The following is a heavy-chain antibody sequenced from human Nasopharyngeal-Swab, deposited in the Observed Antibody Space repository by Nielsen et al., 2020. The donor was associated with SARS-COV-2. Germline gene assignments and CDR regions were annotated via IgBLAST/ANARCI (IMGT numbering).Heavy chain of an antibody. Sequence: VRQAPGKGLVWVSRINSDGSSTTYADSAKGRFTISRDNAKNTLYLQMNSLRAEDTAVYYCARDYYDYVWGSYRYLGYFDYWGQGTLVTVSS. J-gene: IGHJ4*02. CDR3: ARDYYDYVWGSYRYLGYFDY. V-gene: IGHV3-74*01. CDR2: INSDGSST. D-gene: IGHD3-16*02.